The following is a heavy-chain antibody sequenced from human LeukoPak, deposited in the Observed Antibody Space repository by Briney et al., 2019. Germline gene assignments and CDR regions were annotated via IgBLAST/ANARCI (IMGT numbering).Heavy chain of an antibody. V-gene: IGHV3-23*01. D-gene: IGHD6-13*01. CDR2: ISGSGGST. CDR3: AKLGSSWPTFDY. Sequence: PGGSLRLSCAASGFIFSSYWMSWVRQAPGKGLEWVSAISGSGGSTYYADSVKGRFTISRDNSKNTLYLQMNSLRAEDTAVYYCAKLGSSWPTFDYWGQGTLVTVSS. J-gene: IGHJ4*02. CDR1: GFIFSSYW.